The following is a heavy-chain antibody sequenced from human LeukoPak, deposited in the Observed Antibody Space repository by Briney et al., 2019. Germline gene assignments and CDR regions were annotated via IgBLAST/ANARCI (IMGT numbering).Heavy chain of an antibody. CDR1: GFTFSSYS. CDR2: ISSSSYI. D-gene: IGHD6-19*01. V-gene: IGHV3-21*01. J-gene: IGHJ3*02. CDR3: ARNKWYSSGWYTSRAFDI. Sequence: PGGSLRLSCAASGFTFSSYSMNWVRQAPGKGLEWVSSISSSSYIYYADSVKGRFTISRDNAKNPLYLQMNSLRAEDTAVYYCARNKWYSSGWYTSRAFDIWGQGTMVTVSS.